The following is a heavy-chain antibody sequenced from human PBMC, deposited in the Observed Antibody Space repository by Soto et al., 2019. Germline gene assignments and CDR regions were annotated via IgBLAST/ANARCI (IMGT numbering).Heavy chain of an antibody. CDR1: GGTFSSYA. J-gene: IGHJ6*02. CDR2: IIPIFGTA. D-gene: IGHD6-19*01. V-gene: IGHV1-69*13. Sequence: ASVKVSCKASGGTFSSYAISWVRQAPGQGLEWMGGIIPIFGTANYAQKFQGRVTITADESTSTAYMELSSLRSEDTAVYYCARIGYSSGWYQDYYGMDVWGQGTTVTVSS. CDR3: ARIGYSSGWYQDYYGMDV.